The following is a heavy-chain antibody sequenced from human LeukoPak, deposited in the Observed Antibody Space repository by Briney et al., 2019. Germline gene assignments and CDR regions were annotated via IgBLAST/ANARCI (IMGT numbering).Heavy chain of an antibody. CDR2: IYYSGST. J-gene: IGHJ3*02. Sequence: SETLSLTCTVSGGSISSYYWSWIRQPPGKGLEWIGYIYYSGSTNYNPSLKSRVTISVDTSKNQFSLNLSSVTAADTAVYYCARHEPRVTTASFDIWGQGTMVTVSS. CDR3: ARHEPRVTTASFDI. V-gene: IGHV4-59*08. D-gene: IGHD4-17*01. CDR1: GGSISSYY.